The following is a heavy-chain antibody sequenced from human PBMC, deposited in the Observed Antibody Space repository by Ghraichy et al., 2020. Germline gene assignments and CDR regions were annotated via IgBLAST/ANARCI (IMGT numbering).Heavy chain of an antibody. D-gene: IGHD3-22*01. CDR1: GGSISSSSYY. CDR2: IYYSGST. J-gene: IGHJ4*02. Sequence: SETLSLTCTVSGGSISSSSYYWGWIRQPPGKGLEWIGSIYYSGSTYYNPSLKSRVTISVDTSKNQFSLKLSSVTAADTAVYYCARGRVSAGLVVVITEYPFDYWGQGTLVTVSS. CDR3: ARGRVSAGLVVVITEYPFDY. V-gene: IGHV4-39*01.